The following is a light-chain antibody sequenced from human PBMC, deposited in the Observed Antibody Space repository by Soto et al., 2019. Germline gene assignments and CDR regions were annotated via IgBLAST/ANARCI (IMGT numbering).Light chain of an antibody. CDR3: HQYYSYPPWT. Sequence: EFVLTQSPGTLSLSPGERATLSCRASQTVRNNYLAWYQQKPGQAPRLLIYDASSRATGIPDRFSGGGSGTDFTLTISRLEPEDFAVYYCHQYYSYPPWTFGQGTKVEIK. CDR1: QTVRNNY. J-gene: IGKJ1*01. CDR2: DAS. V-gene: IGKV3-20*01.